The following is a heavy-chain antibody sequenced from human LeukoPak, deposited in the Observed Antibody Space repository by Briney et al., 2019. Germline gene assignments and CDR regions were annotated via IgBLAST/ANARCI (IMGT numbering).Heavy chain of an antibody. Sequence: GGSLRLSCAASGFTFSNYAMSWVRQAPGKGLEWVSTISGNGGSTYYADSVKGRFTTSRENSKNTVYLQMTSLRAEDTAVYYCAKRIAATSFDYWGQGTLVTVSS. CDR2: ISGNGGST. V-gene: IGHV3-23*01. CDR1: GFTFSNYA. CDR3: AKRIAATSFDY. D-gene: IGHD6-13*01. J-gene: IGHJ4*02.